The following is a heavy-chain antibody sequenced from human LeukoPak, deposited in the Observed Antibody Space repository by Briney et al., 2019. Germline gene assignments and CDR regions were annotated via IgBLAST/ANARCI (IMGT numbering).Heavy chain of an antibody. D-gene: IGHD3-3*01. CDR2: ISTSGGLSSI. V-gene: IGHV3-21*01. CDR3: ARGPLRFFPRGAFDI. Sequence: GGSLRLSCAASGFIFSSFSVNWVRQAPGKGLEWVSSISTSGGLSSIYYADSVKGRFTISRDNAKNSLYLQMNSLEAEDTAVYYCARGPLRFFPRGAFDIWGQGTMVTVSS. CDR1: GFIFSSFS. J-gene: IGHJ3*02.